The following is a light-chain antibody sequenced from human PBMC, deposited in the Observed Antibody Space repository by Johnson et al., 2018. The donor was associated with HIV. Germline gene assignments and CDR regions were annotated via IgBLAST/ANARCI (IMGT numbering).Light chain of an antibody. CDR3: GTWDSSLSAGGV. Sequence: QLVLTQPPSVSAAPGQKVTISCSGSSSNIGNNYVSWYQQLPGTAPKLLIYDNNKRPSGIPDRFSGSKSGTSATLGITGLQTGDEADYYYGTWDSSLSAGGVFGTGTKVTVL. J-gene: IGLJ1*01. CDR2: DNN. CDR1: SSNIGNNY. V-gene: IGLV1-51*01.